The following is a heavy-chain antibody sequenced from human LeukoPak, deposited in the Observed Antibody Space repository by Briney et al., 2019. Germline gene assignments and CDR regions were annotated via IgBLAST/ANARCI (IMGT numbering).Heavy chain of an antibody. CDR3: AKAGDATSPGGSFDS. Sequence: GGSLRLSCAASGFTFSNYGMNWVRQAPGKGLEWVSGISASGGSTYYADSVKGRFTISRDNSKNTLYLQMNSLRADDTAVYYCAKAGDATSPGGSFDSWGQGTLVTVST. CDR2: ISASGGST. V-gene: IGHV3-23*01. D-gene: IGHD3-16*01. CDR1: GFTFSNYG. J-gene: IGHJ4*02.